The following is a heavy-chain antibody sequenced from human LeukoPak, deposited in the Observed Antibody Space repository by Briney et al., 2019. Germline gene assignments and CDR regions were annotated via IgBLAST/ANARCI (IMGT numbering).Heavy chain of an antibody. CDR3: ARDSGSYFWFDP. Sequence: ASVKVSCKASGYTFTSYGISWVRQAPGQGLEWMGWISAYNGNTNYAQKLQGRVTMTTDASTSTAHMELRSLRSDDTAVYYCARDSGSYFWFDPWGQGTLVTVSS. V-gene: IGHV1-18*01. CDR2: ISAYNGNT. CDR1: GYTFTSYG. D-gene: IGHD1-26*01. J-gene: IGHJ5*02.